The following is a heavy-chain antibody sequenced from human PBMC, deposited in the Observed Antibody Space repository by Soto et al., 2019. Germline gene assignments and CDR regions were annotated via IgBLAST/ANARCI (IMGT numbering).Heavy chain of an antibody. V-gene: IGHV1-18*01. D-gene: IGHD3-3*01. J-gene: IGHJ6*02. CDR2: ISAYNGNT. CDR1: GYTFTSYG. Sequence: QVQLVQSGAEVKKPGASVKVSCKASGYTFTSYGISWVRQAPGQGLDWMGWISAYNGNTNYAQKLQGRVTMTTDTPTSTVYMELRSLRSDDTAVYYCARDGLRFLERDGMDVWSQGTTVTVSS. CDR3: ARDGLRFLERDGMDV.